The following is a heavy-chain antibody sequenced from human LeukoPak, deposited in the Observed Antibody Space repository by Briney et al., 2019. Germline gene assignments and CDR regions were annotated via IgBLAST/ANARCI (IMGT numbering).Heavy chain of an antibody. Sequence: GGSLRLSCAASEFTFSNYDMHWVRQAPGKGLEWLAFIRYDGSNKYYADSVKGRFTISRDNSKNTLYLQMNSLRAEDTAVYYCAKDLDYYGSGSYLWGQGTLVTVSS. CDR2: IRYDGSNK. J-gene: IGHJ4*02. CDR3: AKDLDYYGSGSYL. D-gene: IGHD3-10*01. V-gene: IGHV3-30*02. CDR1: EFTFSNYD.